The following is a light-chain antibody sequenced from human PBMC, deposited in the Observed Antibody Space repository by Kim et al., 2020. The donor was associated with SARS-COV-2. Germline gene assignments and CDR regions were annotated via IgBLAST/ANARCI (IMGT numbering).Light chain of an antibody. CDR3: SSYTSSSTPYV. CDR2: DVS. CDR1: SSDVGGYTY. J-gene: IGLJ1*01. Sequence: WITISCTGSSSDVGGYTYVSWYQQHPGKAPKLMIYDVSNRPSGVSNRFSGSKSGNTASLTISGLQAEDEADYYCSSYTSSSTPYVFGTGTKVTVL. V-gene: IGLV2-14*03.